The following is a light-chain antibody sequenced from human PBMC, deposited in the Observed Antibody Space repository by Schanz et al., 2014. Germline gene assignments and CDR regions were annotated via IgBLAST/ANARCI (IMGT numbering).Light chain of an antibody. CDR1: QSVSSSY. J-gene: IGKJ1*01. CDR3: QQYHDWWT. Sequence: EIVLTQSPGTLSLSPGERATLSCRASQSVSSSYLAWYQQKPGQAPRLLIYGASSRATGIPDRFSGSGSGTDFTLTISRLEPEDFAFYYCQQYHDWWTFGQGTKVEIK. V-gene: IGKV3-20*01. CDR2: GAS.